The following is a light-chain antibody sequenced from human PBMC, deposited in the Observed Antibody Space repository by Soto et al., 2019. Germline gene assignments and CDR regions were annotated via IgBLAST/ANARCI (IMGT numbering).Light chain of an antibody. V-gene: IGKV3D-20*02. CDR2: GAS. J-gene: IGKJ5*01. Sequence: EVAMTQSPATQSVSPGETATLSCRASQSVNSNLSCYQQILGQAPRLLIYGASSRATGIPDRFSGSGSGTDFTLTISRLEPEDFAVYYCQQRSNWPITFGQGTRLEI. CDR3: QQRSNWPIT. CDR1: QSVNSN.